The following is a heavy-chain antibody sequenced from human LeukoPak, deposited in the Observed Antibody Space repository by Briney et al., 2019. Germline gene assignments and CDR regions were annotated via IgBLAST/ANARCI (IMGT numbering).Heavy chain of an antibody. CDR3: ARDSFVDDFWSGYHSYYYYYYMDV. Sequence: GGSLRLSCAASGFTFSSYAMSWVRQAPGKGLEWVSAISGSGGSTYYADSVKGRFTISRDNSKNTLYLQMNSLRAEDTAVYYCARDSFVDDFWSGYHSYYYYYYMDVWGKGTTVTVSS. CDR2: ISGSGGST. J-gene: IGHJ6*03. D-gene: IGHD3-3*01. CDR1: GFTFSSYA. V-gene: IGHV3-23*01.